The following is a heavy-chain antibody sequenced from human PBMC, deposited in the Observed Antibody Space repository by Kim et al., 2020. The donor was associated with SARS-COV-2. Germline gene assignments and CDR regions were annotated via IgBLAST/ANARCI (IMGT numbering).Heavy chain of an antibody. D-gene: IGHD3-10*01. CDR2: IYYSGNT. Sequence: SETLSLTCSVSGGSISSYFWSWIRQPPGKGLEWIGYIYYSGNTNYNPSLKSRVTISVDTSKNQFSLRLTSVTAADTAIYYCARLIGEWFDPWGQGTLVTV. CDR1: GGSISSYF. V-gene: IGHV4-59*13. CDR3: ARLIGEWFDP. J-gene: IGHJ5*02.